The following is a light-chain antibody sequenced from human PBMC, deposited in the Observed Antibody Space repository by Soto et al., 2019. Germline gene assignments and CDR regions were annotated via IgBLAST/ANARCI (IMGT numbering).Light chain of an antibody. CDR1: SSNVGTYDL. CDR2: EGT. J-gene: IGLJ2*01. CDR3: CSFAVGAALV. Sequence: QSALTQPASVSASPGQSITISCTGTSSNVGTYDLVFWYQHHPDKAPKLIIYEGTKRPSGISSRFSGSNSGNTASLTISGLQAEDDADYYCCSFAVGAALVFGGGTKVTVL. V-gene: IGLV2-23*01.